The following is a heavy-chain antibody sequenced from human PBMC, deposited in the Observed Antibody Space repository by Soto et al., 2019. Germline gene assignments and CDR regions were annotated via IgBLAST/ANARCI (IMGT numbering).Heavy chain of an antibody. Sequence: QVQLVESGGGVVQPRRSLRLSCAASGFTFDIYGIHWVRQAPGKGLEWVAVISYDGNNTYYADSVKGRFTISRDNSKNTLFLQMNSLRAEDTAMYFCAKMAQSDYETEDAFDIWGQGTMVTVSS. V-gene: IGHV3-30*18. CDR1: GFTFDIYG. J-gene: IGHJ3*02. CDR3: AKMAQSDYETEDAFDI. CDR2: ISYDGNNT. D-gene: IGHD4-17*01.